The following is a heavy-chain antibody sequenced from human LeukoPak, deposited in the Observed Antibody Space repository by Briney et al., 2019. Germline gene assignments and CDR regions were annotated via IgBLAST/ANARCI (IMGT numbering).Heavy chain of an antibody. CDR2: IYHSGST. J-gene: IGHJ6*03. CDR3: ARGDYYYYYYMDV. Sequence: KSSQTLSLTCTVSGGSISSGGYYWSWIRQPPGKGLEWIGYIYHSGSTNYNPSLKSRVTISVDTSKNQFSLKLSSVTAADTAVYYCARGDYYYYYYMDVWGKGTTVTVSS. V-gene: IGHV4-30-2*01. CDR1: GGSISSGGYY.